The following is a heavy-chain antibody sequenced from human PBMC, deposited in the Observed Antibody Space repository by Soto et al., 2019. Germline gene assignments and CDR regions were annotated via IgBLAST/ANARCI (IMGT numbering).Heavy chain of an antibody. J-gene: IGHJ6*02. D-gene: IGHD2-21*02. CDR1: GFTFSSYG. Sequence: GGSLRLSCAASGFTFSSYGMHWVRQAPGKGLEWVAVIWYDGSNKYYADSVKGRFTISRDNSKNTLYLQMNSLRAEDTAVYYCARATDCCDDCYYYYGMDFWGQGTTVTVSS. CDR2: IWYDGSNK. V-gene: IGHV3-33*01. CDR3: ARATDCCDDCYYYYGMDF.